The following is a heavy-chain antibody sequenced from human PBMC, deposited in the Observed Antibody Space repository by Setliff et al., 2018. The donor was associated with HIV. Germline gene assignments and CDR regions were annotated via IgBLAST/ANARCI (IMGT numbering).Heavy chain of an antibody. D-gene: IGHD4-17*01. V-gene: IGHV3-21*01. CDR1: GFTFSRYS. CDR3: ARDLSRSADYGFFDS. Sequence: GGSLRLSCAASGFTFSRYSMTWVRQAPGKGLEWVSSITSSSSHIYYADSVKGRFTISGDNAKNSLYLQMNSLTVEDTAVYYCARDLSRSADYGFFDSWGQGTVVTVSS. CDR2: ITSSSSHI. J-gene: IGHJ4*02.